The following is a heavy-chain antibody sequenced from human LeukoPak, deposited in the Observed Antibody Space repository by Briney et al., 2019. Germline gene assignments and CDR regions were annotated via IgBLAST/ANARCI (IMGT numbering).Heavy chain of an antibody. V-gene: IGHV3-23*01. J-gene: IGHJ4*02. CDR2: ISGSGGST. D-gene: IGHD3-10*01. Sequence: GGSLRLSCAASGFTFSSYAMSWVRQAPGKGLEWVSAISGSGGSTYYADSVKGRFTISRDNSKNTLYLQMNSLRAEDTAVYYCAKDLLLWFGELLLVFDYCGQGTLVTVSS. CDR1: GFTFSSYA. CDR3: AKDLLLWFGELLLVFDY.